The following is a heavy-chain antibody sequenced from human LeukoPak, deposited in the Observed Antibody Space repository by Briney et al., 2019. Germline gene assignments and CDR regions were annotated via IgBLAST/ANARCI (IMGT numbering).Heavy chain of an antibody. J-gene: IGHJ4*02. CDR2: IYPSGGST. Sequence: GASVKVSCKASGYTFTSYYMHWVRRDPGQGLEWMGIIYPSGGSTSYAQKFQGRVTMTRDTSTSTVYMEMSSLRSEDTAVYYCARGRFGDFWSGYSFDYWGQGTLVPVSS. CDR3: ARGRFGDFWSGYSFDY. V-gene: IGHV1-46*01. D-gene: IGHD3-3*01. CDR1: GYTFTSYY.